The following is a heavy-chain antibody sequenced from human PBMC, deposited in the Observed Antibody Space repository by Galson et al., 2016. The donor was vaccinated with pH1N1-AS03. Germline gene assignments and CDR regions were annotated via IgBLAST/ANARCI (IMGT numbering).Heavy chain of an antibody. D-gene: IGHD1-7*01. CDR2: IGTSSTYI. Sequence: SLRLSCAASGFISSAYPMNWVRQAPGKGLEWVSFIGTSSTYIYYADSVKGRFTISRDNMKKSLYLQLNSLGAEDTGIYYCARDRGWNFGGLDVWGQGTLVTVSS. CDR3: ARDRGWNFGGLDV. J-gene: IGHJ4*02. V-gene: IGHV3-21*01. CDR1: GFISSAYP.